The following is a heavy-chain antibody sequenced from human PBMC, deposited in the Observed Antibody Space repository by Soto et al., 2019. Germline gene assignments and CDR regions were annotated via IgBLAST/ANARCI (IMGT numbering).Heavy chain of an antibody. CDR1: GFTFSSYG. CDR3: AKDKGGAKLLYGNWFDP. CDR2: ISYDGSNK. D-gene: IGHD2-2*02. Sequence: LRLSCAASGFTFSSYGMHWVRQAPGKGLEWVAVISYDGSNKYYADSVKGRFTISRDNSKNTLYLQMNSLRAEDTAVYYCAKDKGGAKLLYGNWFDPWGQGTLVTVSS. V-gene: IGHV3-30*18. J-gene: IGHJ5*02.